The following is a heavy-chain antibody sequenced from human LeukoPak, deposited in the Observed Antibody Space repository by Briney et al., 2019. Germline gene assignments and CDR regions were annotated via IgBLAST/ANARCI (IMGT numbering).Heavy chain of an antibody. V-gene: IGHV4-59*12. CDR3: ARVVTQWLLRSNAFDI. CDR2: IYYSGST. D-gene: IGHD3-22*01. J-gene: IGHJ3*02. CDR1: GGSISSYY. Sequence: SETLSLTCTVSGGSISSYYWSWIRQPPGKGLEWIGYIYYSGSTNYKPSLKSRVTISVDTSKNQFSLKLSSVTAADTAVYYCARVVTQWLLRSNAFDIWGQGTMVTVSS.